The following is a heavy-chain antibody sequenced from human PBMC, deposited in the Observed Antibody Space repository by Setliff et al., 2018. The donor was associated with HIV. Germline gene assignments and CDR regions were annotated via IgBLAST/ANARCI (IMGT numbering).Heavy chain of an antibody. J-gene: IGHJ4*02. D-gene: IGHD5-18*01. CDR3: ARDLRDRTTWTGYPTSAF. CDR2: INPNSGGT. V-gene: IGHV1-2*02. Sequence: GASVKVSCKASRYNFTGYYVQWGRQAPGQGLEGMGWINPNSGGTNYAQKFQGRVTMTRATSISTAYMELSRLRSDDTAVYFSARDLRDRTTWTGYPTSAFWGQGTLVTVSS. CDR1: RYNFTGYY.